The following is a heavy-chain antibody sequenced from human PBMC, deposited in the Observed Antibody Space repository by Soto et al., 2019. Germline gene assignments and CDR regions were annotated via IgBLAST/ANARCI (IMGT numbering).Heavy chain of an antibody. Sequence: KASETLSLTCSVSGDSISTVDYFWAWIRRPPGQALEYIGYIYKSATTYYNPSFESRVAISLDTSKSQFSLNVTSVTAADTAVYFCARGRYCLTGRCFPNWFDSWGQGTLVTVSS. V-gene: IGHV4-30-4*08. CDR2: IYKSATT. D-gene: IGHD2-15*01. J-gene: IGHJ5*01. CDR1: GDSISTVDYF. CDR3: ARGRYCLTGRCFPNWFDS.